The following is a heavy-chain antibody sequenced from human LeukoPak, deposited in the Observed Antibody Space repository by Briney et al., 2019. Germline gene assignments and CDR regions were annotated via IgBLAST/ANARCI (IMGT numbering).Heavy chain of an antibody. CDR2: INSDGSWT. D-gene: IGHD6-19*01. CDR3: AKVKGGGVAGPAALFDY. Sequence: GGSLRLSCAASGNYWMHWVRQVPGKGLVWVSHINSDGSWTSYADSVKGRFTISKDNAKNTVYLQMNSLRAEDTAVYYCAKVKGGGVAGPAALFDYWGQGTLVTVSS. J-gene: IGHJ4*02. CDR1: GNYW. V-gene: IGHV3-74*01.